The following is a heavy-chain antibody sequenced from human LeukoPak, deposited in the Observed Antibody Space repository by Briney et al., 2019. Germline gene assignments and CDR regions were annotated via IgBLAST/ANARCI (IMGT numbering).Heavy chain of an antibody. CDR1: GYTFTSYD. V-gene: IGHV1-8*01. CDR3: ARDLVVGRYCSGGSCYRGSGY. D-gene: IGHD2-15*01. Sequence: ASVKVSCKASGYTFTSYDINWVRQATGQGLEWMGWMNPNSGNTGYAQKFQGRVTMTRNTSISTAYMGLSSLRSEDTAVYYCARDLVVGRYCSGGSCYRGSGYWGQGTLVTVSS. J-gene: IGHJ4*02. CDR2: MNPNSGNT.